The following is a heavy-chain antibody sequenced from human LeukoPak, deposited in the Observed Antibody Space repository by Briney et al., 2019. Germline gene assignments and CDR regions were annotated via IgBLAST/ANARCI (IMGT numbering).Heavy chain of an antibody. J-gene: IGHJ6*02. V-gene: IGHV4-34*01. Sequence: SETLSLTCAVYGGSFSGYYWSWIRQPPGKGLEWIGEINHSGSTNYNPSLKSRVTISVDTSNNQFSLKLSSVTAADTAVYYCARIALGYCSGGSCYPDYYYGMDVWGQGTTVTVSS. CDR3: ARIALGYCSGGSCYPDYYYGMDV. CDR1: GGSFSGYY. CDR2: INHSGST. D-gene: IGHD2-15*01.